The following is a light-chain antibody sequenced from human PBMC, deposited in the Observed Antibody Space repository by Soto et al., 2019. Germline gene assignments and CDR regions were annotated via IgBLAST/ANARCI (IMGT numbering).Light chain of an antibody. CDR2: DAS. CDR3: QQRSHWPPLT. V-gene: IGKV3-11*01. Sequence: EIVLTQSPATLSLSPGERATLSCRASESVSTYLAWYQQKPGQAPRLLIYDASNRATGVPARFSGSGSGTDFTLTTSSLEPGDFAVYYCQQRSHWPPLTFGGGTKVDIK. CDR1: ESVSTY. J-gene: IGKJ4*01.